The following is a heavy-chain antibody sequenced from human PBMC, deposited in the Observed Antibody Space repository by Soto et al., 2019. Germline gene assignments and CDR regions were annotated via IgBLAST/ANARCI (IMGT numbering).Heavy chain of an antibody. Sequence: GGSLRLSCAASGFTFSSYAMSWVRQAPGKGLEWVSAISGSGGSTYYADSVKGRFTISRDNSKNTLYLQMNSLRAEDTAVYYCAKDKGGSSGWYYFDYWGQGTLVTVSS. J-gene: IGHJ4*02. D-gene: IGHD6-19*01. CDR2: ISGSGGST. CDR1: GFTFSSYA. V-gene: IGHV3-23*01. CDR3: AKDKGGSSGWYYFDY.